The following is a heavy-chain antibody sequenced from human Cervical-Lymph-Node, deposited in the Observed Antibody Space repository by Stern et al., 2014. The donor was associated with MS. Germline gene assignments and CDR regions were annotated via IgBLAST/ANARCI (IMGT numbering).Heavy chain of an antibody. CDR3: ARLYCTGGSCYFGFDS. CDR1: GCTFSTYS. Sequence: EVQLLESGGGLVQPGGSLRLSCAASGCTFSTYSMNWVRQAPGKGLEWISYIRSSSSTIYYTDSVKGRFTISRDNAKNSRYLQMNSLRAEDTAVYYCARLYCTGGSCYFGFDSWGQGTLVTVSS. J-gene: IGHJ4*02. D-gene: IGHD2-15*01. CDR2: IRSSSSTI. V-gene: IGHV3-48*01.